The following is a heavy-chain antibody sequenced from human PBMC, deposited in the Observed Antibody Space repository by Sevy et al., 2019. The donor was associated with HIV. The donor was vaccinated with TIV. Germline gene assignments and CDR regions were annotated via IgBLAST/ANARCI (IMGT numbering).Heavy chain of an antibody. D-gene: IGHD2-2*02. CDR1: GFTFSNYW. J-gene: IGHJ5*02. CDR3: ATGGAYCSSTFCYMVYNWFDP. Sequence: CGCLRLSCAASGFTFSNYWMSWVRQAPGKGLEWVANIKQDGSEKYYVDSVKGRFTISRDNAKNSLYLQMNSLRAEDTAVYYCATGGAYCSSTFCYMVYNWFDPWGQGTLVHVSS. V-gene: IGHV3-7*03. CDR2: IKQDGSEK.